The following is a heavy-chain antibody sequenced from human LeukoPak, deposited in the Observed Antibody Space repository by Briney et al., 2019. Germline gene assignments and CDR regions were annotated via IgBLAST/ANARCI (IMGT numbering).Heavy chain of an antibody. J-gene: IGHJ6*03. CDR3: ARVVSGSVYYYYYMDV. Sequence: SETLSLTCTVSGGSISSSNYYWGWIRQPPGKGLEWIGTIYYSGSTYYNSSLKSRVTISVDTSKNQFSLKLSSVTAADTAVYYCARVVSGSVYYYYYMDVWGKGTTVTVSS. CDR1: GGSISSSNYY. D-gene: IGHD3-22*01. V-gene: IGHV4-39*01. CDR2: IYYSGST.